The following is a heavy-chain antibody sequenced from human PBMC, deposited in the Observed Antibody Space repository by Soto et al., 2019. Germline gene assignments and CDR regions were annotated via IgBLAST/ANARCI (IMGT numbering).Heavy chain of an antibody. J-gene: IGHJ6*02. CDR3: ARGQSLVLPAAPRGMDV. V-gene: IGHV4-34*01. CDR1: GGSFSGYY. CDR2: INHSGST. Sequence: ATLSVPCTVCGGSFSGYYLGWIREHPGKGLEWMGEINHSGSTNYNPPLKSRVTISVDTSKNQFSLKLSSVTAADTAVYYCARGQSLVLPAAPRGMDVWGQGTTVTVPS. D-gene: IGHD2-2*01.